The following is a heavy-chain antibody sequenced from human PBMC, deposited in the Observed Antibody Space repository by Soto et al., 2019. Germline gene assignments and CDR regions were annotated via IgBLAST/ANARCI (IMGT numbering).Heavy chain of an antibody. J-gene: IGHJ5*02. CDR1: GYTFSNYG. V-gene: IGHV1-18*01. D-gene: IGHD2-2*01. CDR3: ARVVPGAQAWFGP. Sequence: ASVKVSCKTSGYTFSNYGITWVRQAPGQPLEWLGWISLYSDGTNYAQKFQGRVSMTTDTSTTTAYMELRSLRSDDTAIYYCARVVPGAQAWFGPWGQGTLVTVSS. CDR2: ISLYSDGT.